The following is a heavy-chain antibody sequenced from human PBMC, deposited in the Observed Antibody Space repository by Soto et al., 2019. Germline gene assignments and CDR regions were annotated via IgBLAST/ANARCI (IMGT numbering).Heavy chain of an antibody. CDR2: IQSGGTT. V-gene: IGHV3-66*01. CDR1: GFTVSTKY. CDR3: ARDDVLCDGGSCYGVPMDV. D-gene: IGHD2-15*01. J-gene: IGHJ6*03. Sequence: EVQLVESGGGLVQPGGSLRLSCAASGFTVSTKYMSWVRQAPGKGLEWVSLIQSGGTTYYSDSVRGRFTISRDSSENTLHLQMDGLRDEDTAVYYCARDDVLCDGGSCYGVPMDVGGKGPTVPFSS.